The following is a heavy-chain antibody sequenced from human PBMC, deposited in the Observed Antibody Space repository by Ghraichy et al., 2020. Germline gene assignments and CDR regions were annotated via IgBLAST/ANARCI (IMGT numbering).Heavy chain of an antibody. CDR1: GFTFSDHY. CDR3: ARAALIVGATTWYYFDY. Sequence: GASLRLSCAASGFTFSDHYMDWVRQAPGKGLEWVGRTRNKANSYTSEYAASVKGRFTISRDDSKNSLYLQMNSLKTEDTAVYYCARAALIVGATTWYYFDYWGQGTLVIVSS. J-gene: IGHJ4*02. V-gene: IGHV3-72*01. D-gene: IGHD1-26*01. CDR2: TRNKANSYTS.